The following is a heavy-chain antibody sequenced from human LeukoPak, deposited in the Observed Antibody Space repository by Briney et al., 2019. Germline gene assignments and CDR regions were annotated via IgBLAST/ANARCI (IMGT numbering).Heavy chain of an antibody. CDR2: IYSGGST. J-gene: IGHJ4*02. Sequence: GGSLRLSCAASGFTVSSNYMSWVRQAPGKGLEWVSVIYSGGSTYYADSVKGRFTISRDNSKNTLYLQMSSLRAEDTAVYYCARDLWSGSGSYLFYYWGQGTLVTVSS. CDR1: GFTVSSNY. V-gene: IGHV3-66*01. D-gene: IGHD3-10*01. CDR3: ARDLWSGSGSYLFYY.